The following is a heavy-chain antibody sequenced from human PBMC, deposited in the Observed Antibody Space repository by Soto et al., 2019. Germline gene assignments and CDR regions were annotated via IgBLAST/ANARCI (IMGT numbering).Heavy chain of an antibody. CDR3: ARDTTYCSGGSCYSDAFDI. V-gene: IGHV3-7*01. CDR2: IKQDGSEK. J-gene: IGHJ3*02. CDR1: GFTFSSYW. Sequence: EVQLVGSGGGLVQPGGSLRLSCAASGFTFSSYWMSWVRQAPGKRLEWVANIKQDGSEKYYVDSVKGRFTISRDNAKNSLYLQMNSLRAEDTAVYYCARDTTYCSGGSCYSDAFDIWGQGTMVTVSS. D-gene: IGHD2-15*01.